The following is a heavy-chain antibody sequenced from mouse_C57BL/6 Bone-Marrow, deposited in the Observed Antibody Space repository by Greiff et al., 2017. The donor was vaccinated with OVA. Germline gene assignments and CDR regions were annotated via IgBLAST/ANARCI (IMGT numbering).Heavy chain of an antibody. CDR3: ARGPFTTVVARYFDV. V-gene: IGHV1-18*01. CDR2: INPNNGGT. CDR1: GYTFTDYN. Sequence: EVQLQQSGPELVKPGASVKIPCKASGYTFTDYNMDWVKQSHGKSLEWIGDINPNNGGTIYNQKFKGKATLTVDKSSSTAYMELRSLTSEDTAVYYCARGPFTTVVARYFDVWGTGTTVTVSS. J-gene: IGHJ1*03. D-gene: IGHD1-1*01.